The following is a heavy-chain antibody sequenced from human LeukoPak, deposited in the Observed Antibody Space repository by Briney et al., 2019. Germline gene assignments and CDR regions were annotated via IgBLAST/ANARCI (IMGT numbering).Heavy chain of an antibody. CDR2: ISSSGSTK. CDR1: GFSFSSYS. Sequence: GGSLRLSCAASGFSFSSYSMNWVRQAPGKGLEWVSLISSSGSTKSYADSVKGRFTISRDNAKNSLYLQMNSLRDEDTAVYYCARSVYYADYWGQGTLVTVSS. D-gene: IGHD3-22*01. CDR3: ARSVYYADY. J-gene: IGHJ4*02. V-gene: IGHV3-48*02.